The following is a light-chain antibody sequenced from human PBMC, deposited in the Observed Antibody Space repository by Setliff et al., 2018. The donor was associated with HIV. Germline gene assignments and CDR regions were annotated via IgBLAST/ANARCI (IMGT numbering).Light chain of an antibody. Sequence: QSVLTQPPSVSGAPGQRVNISCTGTSSNIGAGYDVHWYQQLPGTAHKLLIYGNKFRPSGVPDRFSGSKSGTPASLTTTGLQAEDEADYYCQSYDSSLSGSNVFGTGTKGTVL. CDR1: SSNIGAGYD. V-gene: IGLV1-40*01. CDR2: GNK. CDR3: QSYDSSLSGSNV. J-gene: IGLJ1*01.